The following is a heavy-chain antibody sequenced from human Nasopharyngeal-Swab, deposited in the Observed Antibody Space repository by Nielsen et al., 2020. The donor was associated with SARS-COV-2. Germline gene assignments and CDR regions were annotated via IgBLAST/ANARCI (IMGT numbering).Heavy chain of an antibody. CDR3: ARAGYSSSWYAQTLDY. V-gene: IGHV3-74*01. CDR1: GFTFSSYA. J-gene: IGHJ4*02. CDR2: INSDGSST. Sequence: GESLKISCAASGFTFSSYAMSWVRQAPGKGLVWVSRINSDGSSTSYADSVKGRFTISRDNAKNTLYLQMNSLRAEDTAVYYCARAGYSSSWYAQTLDYWGQGTLVTVSS. D-gene: IGHD6-13*01.